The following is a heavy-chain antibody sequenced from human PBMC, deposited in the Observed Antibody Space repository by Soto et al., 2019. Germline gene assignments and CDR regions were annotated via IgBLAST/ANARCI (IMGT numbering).Heavy chain of an antibody. V-gene: IGHV4-39*01. CDR2: IYYSGST. J-gene: IGHJ4*02. CDR1: GGSISSSSYY. D-gene: IGHD3-9*01. Sequence: SETLSLTCTVSGGSISSSSYYWGWIRQPPGKGLEWIGSIYYSGSTYYNTSLKSRVTISVDTSKKQFSLKLSSVTASDTAVYYCATRKDYDILTGYDYWGQGTLVTVS. CDR3: ATRKDYDILTGYDY.